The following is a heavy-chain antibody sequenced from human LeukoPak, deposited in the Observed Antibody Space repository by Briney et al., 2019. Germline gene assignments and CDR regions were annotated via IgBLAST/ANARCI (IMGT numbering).Heavy chain of an antibody. Sequence: SQTLSLTCAISGDSVSSNSAAWNWIRHSPSRGLEWLGRTYYRSKWCNEYAVSVKSRITINSDTSKNQFSLQLNSVTPEDTAVYYCARGITGTTGLYWFDPWGQGTLVTVSS. D-gene: IGHD1-7*01. J-gene: IGHJ5*02. CDR1: GDSVSSNSAA. CDR2: TYYRSKWCN. V-gene: IGHV6-1*01. CDR3: ARGITGTTGLYWFDP.